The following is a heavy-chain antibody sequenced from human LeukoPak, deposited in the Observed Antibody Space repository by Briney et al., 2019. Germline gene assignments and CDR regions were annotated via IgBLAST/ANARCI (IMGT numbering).Heavy chain of an antibody. Sequence: SETLSLTCAVSGYSIRSGYYWGWIRQPPAKGLEWIGSIYHSGSTYYNPSLKSRVTISVDTSKNQFSLKLSSVTAADTAVYYCAGILPGEDDAFDIWGQGTLVTVSS. CDR2: IYHSGST. V-gene: IGHV4-38-2*01. D-gene: IGHD3-10*01. J-gene: IGHJ3*02. CDR1: GYSIRSGYY. CDR3: AGILPGEDDAFDI.